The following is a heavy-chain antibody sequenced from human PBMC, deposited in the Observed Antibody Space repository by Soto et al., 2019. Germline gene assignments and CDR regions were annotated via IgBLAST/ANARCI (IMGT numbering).Heavy chain of an antibody. J-gene: IGHJ6*02. CDR2: IKSKTDGGTT. V-gene: IGHV3-15*07. CDR1: GFTFSNAW. D-gene: IGHD3-3*01. Sequence: EVQLVESGGGLVKPGGSLRLSCAASGFTFSNAWMNWVRQAPGKGLEWVGRIKSKTDGGTTDYAAPVKGRFTISRDDSINTLYLLMNSLKTEDTAVYYCTTDHEGSDLWSGYYQYGMDVWGQGTTFTVSS. CDR3: TTDHEGSDLWSGYYQYGMDV.